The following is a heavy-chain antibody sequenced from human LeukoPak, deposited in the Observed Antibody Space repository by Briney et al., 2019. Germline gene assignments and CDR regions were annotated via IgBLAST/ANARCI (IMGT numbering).Heavy chain of an antibody. CDR3: AKDGNTYGYVSLGYYFDY. J-gene: IGHJ4*02. CDR2: ISISGGST. V-gene: IGHV3-23*01. D-gene: IGHD5-18*01. Sequence: GGSLRLSCAASGFTFSSYAMSWVRQAPGKGLEWVSSISISGGSTYYADSVKGRFTISRDNSKNTLYLQMNSLRAEDTAVYYCAKDGNTYGYVSLGYYFDYWGQGTLVTVSS. CDR1: GFTFSSYA.